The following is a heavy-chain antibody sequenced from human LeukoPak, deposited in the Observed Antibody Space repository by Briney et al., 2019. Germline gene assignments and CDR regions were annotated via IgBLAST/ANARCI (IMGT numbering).Heavy chain of an antibody. V-gene: IGHV1-2*02. J-gene: IGHJ5*01. D-gene: IGHD1-26*01. CDR3: ARASGSYWWFDS. CDR2: VNPNSGDT. CDR1: GYTFTGYY. Sequence: ASVKVSCKASGYTFTGYYLHWVRQAPGQGLEWMRCVNPNSGDTNYAQKFQGSVTMTRDTSISTVYMELSRLRSDDTAVYYCARASGSYWWFDSWGQGTLVTVSS.